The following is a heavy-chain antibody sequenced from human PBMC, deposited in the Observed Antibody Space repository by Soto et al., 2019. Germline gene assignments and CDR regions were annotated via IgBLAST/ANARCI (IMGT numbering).Heavy chain of an antibody. Sequence: GGSLRLSCVASGFTFSRYNMHWVRQAPGKGLEWVAYVTTSGDTMFYADSVEGRFAISRDVAKNSVHLQMNSLGDEDTAVYYCVREEASGSSGLTYHYYYNGMDVWGQGTTVTVSS. J-gene: IGHJ6*02. CDR2: VTTSGDTM. CDR1: GFTFSRYN. CDR3: VREEASGSSGLTYHYYYNGMDV. D-gene: IGHD3-10*01. V-gene: IGHV3-48*02.